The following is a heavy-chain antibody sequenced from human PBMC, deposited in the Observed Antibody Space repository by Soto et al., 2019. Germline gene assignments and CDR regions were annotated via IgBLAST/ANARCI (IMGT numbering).Heavy chain of an antibody. J-gene: IGHJ5*02. D-gene: IGHD6-19*01. CDR2: MYHRGST. V-gene: IGHV4-4*02. CDR1: GDSISSDYW. Sequence: QVQLQESGPGVVKPSGTLSLTCAVSGDSISSDYWWSWVRQTPGKGLEWIGDMYHRGSTNYNPSPTSRDTVAIDKSTNQFSPKLSSVTAADPAVYYCARGVAGIAGWFDPWGQGTLVTVSS. CDR3: ARGVAGIAGWFDP.